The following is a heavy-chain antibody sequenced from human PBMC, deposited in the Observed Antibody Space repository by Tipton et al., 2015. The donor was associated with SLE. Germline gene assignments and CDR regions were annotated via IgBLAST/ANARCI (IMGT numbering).Heavy chain of an antibody. J-gene: IGHJ4*02. CDR3: ARGGLSFFDY. CDR2: INHSGST. Sequence: TLSLTCAVSGFSISTYNWWSWIRQPPGKGLEWIGEINHSGSTNYNPSLKSRVAISVDTSKNQFSLKLSSVTAADTAVYYCARGGLSFFDYWGQGTLVTVSS. V-gene: IGHV4-4*02. D-gene: IGHD3-16*01. CDR1: GFSISTYNW.